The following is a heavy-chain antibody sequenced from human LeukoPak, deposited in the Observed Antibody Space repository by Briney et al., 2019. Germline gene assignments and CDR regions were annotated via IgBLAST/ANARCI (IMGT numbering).Heavy chain of an antibody. V-gene: IGHV4-59*01. D-gene: IGHD3-10*01. CDR2: IYYSGST. CDR3: ARSVVRGVDDAFDI. CDR1: GGSIGSYY. Sequence: SETLSLTCTVSGGSIGSYYWSWIRQPPGKGLEWIGYIYYSGSTNYNPSLKSRVTISVDTSKNQFSLKLSSVTAADTAVYYCARSVVRGVDDAFDIWGQGTMVTVSS. J-gene: IGHJ3*02.